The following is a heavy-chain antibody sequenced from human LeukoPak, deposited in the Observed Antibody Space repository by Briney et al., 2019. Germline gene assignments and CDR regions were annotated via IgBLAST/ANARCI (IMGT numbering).Heavy chain of an antibody. J-gene: IGHJ4*02. CDR3: ARVPPAGGVRGLIPFFDQ. V-gene: IGHV1-69*05. CDR2: IIPIFGTA. CDR1: GGTFSSYA. D-gene: IGHD3-10*02. Sequence: GSSVKVSCKASGGTFSSYAISWVRQAPGQGLEWMGRIIPIFGTANYAQKFQGRVTITTDESTSTAYMELSSLRSEDTAVYYCARVPPAGGVRGLIPFFDQWGQGTPVTVSS.